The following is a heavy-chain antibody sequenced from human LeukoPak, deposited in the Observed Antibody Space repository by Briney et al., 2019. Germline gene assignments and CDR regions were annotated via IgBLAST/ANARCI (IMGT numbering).Heavy chain of an antibody. J-gene: IGHJ4*02. D-gene: IGHD6-13*01. CDR2: IIPIFGTA. CDR1: GGTFSSYA. V-gene: IGHV1-69*01. Sequence: ASVKVSCKASGGTFSSYAISWVRQAPGQGLEWMGGIIPIFGTANYAQKFQGRVTITADESTSTAYMELSSLRSEDTAVYYCARDGRGIAAALYDYRGQGTLVTVSS. CDR3: ARDGRGIAAALYDY.